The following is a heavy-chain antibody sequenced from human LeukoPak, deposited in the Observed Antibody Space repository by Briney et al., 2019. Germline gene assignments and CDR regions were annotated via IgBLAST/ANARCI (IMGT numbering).Heavy chain of an antibody. CDR2: IIPIFGTA. V-gene: IGHV1-69*05. J-gene: IGHJ4*02. CDR3: AREIHSRPSSSCLDY. CDR1: GYTFTSYA. D-gene: IGHD6-13*01. Sequence: ASVKVSCKASGYTFTSYAISWVRQAPGQGLEWMGGIIPIFGTANYAQKFQGRVTITTDESTSTAYMELSSLRSEDTAVYYCAREIHSRPSSSCLDYWGQGTLVTVSS.